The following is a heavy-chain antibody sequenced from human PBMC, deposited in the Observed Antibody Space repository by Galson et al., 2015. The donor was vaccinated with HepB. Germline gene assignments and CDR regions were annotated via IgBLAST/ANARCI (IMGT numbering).Heavy chain of an antibody. CDR1: GYSLTELS. D-gene: IGHD1/OR15-1a*01. V-gene: IGHV1-24*01. Sequence: SVKVSCKVAGYSLTELSMHWVRQAPGKGLEWMGGFDREDGETIYAQKLQGRITLTEDTSTDTAYMELSSLRSEDTAVYYCATDLGWEQRFWGQGTLVTVSS. CDR2: FDREDGET. J-gene: IGHJ4*02. CDR3: ATDLGWEQRF.